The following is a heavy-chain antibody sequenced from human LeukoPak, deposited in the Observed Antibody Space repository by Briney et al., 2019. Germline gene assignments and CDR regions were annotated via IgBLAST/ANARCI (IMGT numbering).Heavy chain of an antibody. V-gene: IGHV4-31*01. Sequence: SQTLSLTCTVSGGSISSGGYYWTWIRQLPGKGLEYNGYISYSGSSYYSPFLKSQGTISVDTSKNQLSLKLRSVTAADTAVYYCARANGFYDLAFDYWGQGTLVTVSS. CDR2: ISYSGSS. D-gene: IGHD3-22*01. CDR1: GGSISSGGYY. J-gene: IGHJ4*02. CDR3: ARANGFYDLAFDY.